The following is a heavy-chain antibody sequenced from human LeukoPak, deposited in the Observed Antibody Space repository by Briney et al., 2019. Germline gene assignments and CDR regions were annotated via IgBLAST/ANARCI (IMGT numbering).Heavy chain of an antibody. CDR1: GGSISSSSYY. D-gene: IGHD6-19*01. V-gene: IGHV4-39*01. CDR3: ARSGPYSSGWHHYFDY. J-gene: IGHJ4*02. Sequence: SETLSLTCTVSGGSISSSSYYWGWIRQPPGKGLEWIGSIYYSGSTYYNPSLKSRVTISVDTSKNQFSLKLSSVTAADTAVYYCARSGPYSSGWHHYFDYWGQGTLVTVSS. CDR2: IYYSGST.